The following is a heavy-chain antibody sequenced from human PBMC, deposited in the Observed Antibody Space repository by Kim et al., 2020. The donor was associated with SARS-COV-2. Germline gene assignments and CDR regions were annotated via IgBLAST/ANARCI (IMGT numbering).Heavy chain of an antibody. CDR2: IRSKAYGGTT. Sequence: GGSLRLSCTASGFTFGDYAMSWFRQAPGKGLEWVGFIRSKAYGGTTEYAASVKGRFTISRDDSKSIAYLQMNSLKTEDTAVYYCTSRFREWLRDGVQIKYDFDYWGQGTLVTVSS. J-gene: IGHJ4*02. CDR1: GFTFGDYA. D-gene: IGHD3-3*01. V-gene: IGHV3-49*03. CDR3: TSRFREWLRDGVQIKYDFDY.